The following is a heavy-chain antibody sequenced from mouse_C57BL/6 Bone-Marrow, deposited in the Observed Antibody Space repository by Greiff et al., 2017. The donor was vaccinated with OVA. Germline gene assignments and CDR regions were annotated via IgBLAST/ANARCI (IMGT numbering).Heavy chain of an antibody. CDR2: INPSNGGT. CDR3: ALDGYYLAWFAY. D-gene: IGHD2-3*01. V-gene: IGHV1-53*01. Sequence: QVQLQQSGTELVKPGASVKLSCKASGYTFTSYWMHWVKQRPGQGLEWIGNINPSNGGTNYNEKFKSKATLTVDKSSSTAYMQLSSLTSEDSAVYYCALDGYYLAWFAYWGQGTLVTVSA. CDR1: GYTFTSYW. J-gene: IGHJ3*01.